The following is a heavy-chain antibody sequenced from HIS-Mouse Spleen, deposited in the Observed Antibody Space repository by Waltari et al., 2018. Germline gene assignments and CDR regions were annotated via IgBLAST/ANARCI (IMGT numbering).Heavy chain of an antibody. CDR3: ARVKT. CDR1: GYSISSGYY. V-gene: IGHV4-38-2*02. Sequence: QVQLQESGPGLVKPSETLSLTCTVSGYSISSGYYWGWIRQPPGKGLEWIGSIDHSGITYYNPSLKSRVTISVDTSKNQFSLKLSSVTAADTAVYYCARVKTWGQGTLVTVSS. CDR2: IDHSGIT. J-gene: IGHJ5*02.